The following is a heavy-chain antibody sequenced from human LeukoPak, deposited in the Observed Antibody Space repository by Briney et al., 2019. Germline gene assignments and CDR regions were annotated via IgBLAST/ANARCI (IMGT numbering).Heavy chain of an antibody. J-gene: IGHJ4*02. Sequence: SETLSLTCAVYGGSFSGYYWSWIRQPPGKGLEWIGEINHSGSTNYNPSLKSRVTISVDTSNNQFSLNLNSVTAADTAVYYCARGLNILTGYYGLDYWGQGTLVTVSS. D-gene: IGHD3-9*01. CDR2: INHSGST. CDR1: GGSFSGYY. CDR3: ARGLNILTGYYGLDY. V-gene: IGHV4-34*01.